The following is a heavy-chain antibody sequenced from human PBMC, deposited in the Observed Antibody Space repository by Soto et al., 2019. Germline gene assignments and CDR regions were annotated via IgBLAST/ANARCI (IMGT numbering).Heavy chain of an antibody. Sequence: QVQLQQWGAGLLKPSETLSLTCAVYRGSFSGYYRSWIRQPPGKGLEWIGEINHSGSTNYNPSLKSRVTISVDTSKNQFSLKLSSVTAADTAVYYCARGRPRPPPYSSGWSGYYYYGMDVWGQGTTVTVSS. V-gene: IGHV4-34*01. D-gene: IGHD6-19*01. CDR3: ARGRPRPPPYSSGWSGYYYYGMDV. CDR2: INHSGST. CDR1: RGSFSGYY. J-gene: IGHJ6*02.